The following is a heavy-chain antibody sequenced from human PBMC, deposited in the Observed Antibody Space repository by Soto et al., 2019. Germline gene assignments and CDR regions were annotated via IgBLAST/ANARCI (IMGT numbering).Heavy chain of an antibody. CDR2: IYYSGST. CDR1: GGSISTYY. Sequence: QVQLQESGPGLVKPSETLSLTCTVSGGSISTYYWSWIRQPPGKGLERIGYIYYSGSTNYNPSLKSRVTISVDTSKNQFSLKLSSVTAADTAVYYCARGDYYYYGMDVWGQGTTVTVSS. CDR3: ARGDYYYYGMDV. V-gene: IGHV4-59*01. J-gene: IGHJ6*02.